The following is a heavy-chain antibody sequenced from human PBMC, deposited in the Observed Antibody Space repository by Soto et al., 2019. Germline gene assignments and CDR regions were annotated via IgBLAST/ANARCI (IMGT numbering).Heavy chain of an antibody. J-gene: IGHJ2*01. V-gene: IGHV1-69*08. Sequence: QVQLVQSGAEVKKPGSSVKVSCKASGGTFSSYTISWVRQAPGQGLEWMGRIIPILGIANYAQKFQGRVTITADKSTSTAYMELSSLRSEDTAVYYCARDVHTAMVTAWYFDLWGRGTLVTVSS. D-gene: IGHD5-18*01. CDR2: IIPILGIA. CDR3: ARDVHTAMVTAWYFDL. CDR1: GGTFSSYT.